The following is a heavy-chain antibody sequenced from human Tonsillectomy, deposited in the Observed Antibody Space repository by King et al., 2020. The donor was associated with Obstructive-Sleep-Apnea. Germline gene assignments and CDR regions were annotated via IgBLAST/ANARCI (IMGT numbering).Heavy chain of an antibody. V-gene: IGHV3-74*01. Sequence: VQLVESGGGLVQPGGSLRLSCAASGFTFSSYWMHWVRQAPGKGLVWVSRINSDESSTSYADSVKGRFSISRDTAKNTLYLQMNSLRAEDTAVYYCARVHLALFSGYDGDYLDKWGQATPVTVSS. CDR1: GFTFSSYW. J-gene: IGHJ4*02. CDR2: INSDESST. D-gene: IGHD5-12*01. CDR3: ARVHLALFSGYDGDYLDK.